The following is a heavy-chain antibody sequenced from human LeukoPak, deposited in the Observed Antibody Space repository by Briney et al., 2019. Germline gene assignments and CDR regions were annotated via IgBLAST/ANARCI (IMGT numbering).Heavy chain of an antibody. CDR1: GYSISSGYY. CDR2: IYHSEST. Sequence: PSETLSLTCAVSGYSISSGYYWGWIRQPPGKGLERIGSIYHSESTYYNPSLKSRVTISVDTSKNQFSLKLSSVTAADTAVYYCARHGVAGTPYYFDYWGQGTLVTVSS. D-gene: IGHD6-19*01. CDR3: ARHGVAGTPYYFDY. J-gene: IGHJ4*02. V-gene: IGHV4-38-2*01.